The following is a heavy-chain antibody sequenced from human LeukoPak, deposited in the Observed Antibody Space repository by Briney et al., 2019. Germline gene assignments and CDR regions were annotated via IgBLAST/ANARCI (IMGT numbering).Heavy chain of an antibody. V-gene: IGHV3-7*01. CDR1: GFTFSSCW. Sequence: GGSLRLSCAVSGFTFSSCWMSWVRQAPGKGLEWVANIRKDGNEKYYVDSVKGRFTISRDNAKNLLYLQMNSLRVDDTAVYYCAREPSISVAGAGDYWGQGTLVTVSS. D-gene: IGHD6-19*01. CDR2: IRKDGNEK. J-gene: IGHJ4*02. CDR3: AREPSISVAGAGDY.